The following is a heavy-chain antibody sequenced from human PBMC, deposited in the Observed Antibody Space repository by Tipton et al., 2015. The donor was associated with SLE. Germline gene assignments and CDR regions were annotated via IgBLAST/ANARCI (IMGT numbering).Heavy chain of an antibody. CDR2: IYTNENT. V-gene: IGHV4-4*07. Sequence: LRLSCTVSGGSIGSYYWSWIRQPAGGGLEWIGRIYTNENTNYNPSLKSRVTMSVDTSKNHFSLKLISVTAADTAVYYCAREFLNPVTTVHYYFDLWGRGTLVTVSS. CDR1: GGSIGSYY. CDR3: AREFLNPVTTVHYYFDL. J-gene: IGHJ2*01. D-gene: IGHD4-11*01.